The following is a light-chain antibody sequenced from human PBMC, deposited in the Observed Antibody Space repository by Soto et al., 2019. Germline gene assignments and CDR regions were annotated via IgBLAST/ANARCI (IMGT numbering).Light chain of an antibody. J-gene: IGKJ3*01. Sequence: EIVMTQSPVTLSVSPGERASLSCRASQSVGSKLAWYQHKPGQAPRLLIYDAYTRATGFPARFSGSGSGTEFTLTISSLQPEDFAVYYCQQYNNWPPFTFGPGTKVDIK. V-gene: IGKV3-15*01. CDR1: QSVGSK. CDR3: QQYNNWPPFT. CDR2: DAY.